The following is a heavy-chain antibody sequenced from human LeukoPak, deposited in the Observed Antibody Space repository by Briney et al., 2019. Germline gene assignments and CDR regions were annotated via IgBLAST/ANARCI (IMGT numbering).Heavy chain of an antibody. D-gene: IGHD6-13*01. J-gene: IGHJ4*02. CDR2: IYYSGST. CDR3: AGYPGIAAAGTFYFDY. Sequence: PSETLSLTCTVSGGSISSGGYYWSWIRQHPGKGLEWIGYIYYSGSTYYNPSLKSRVTISVDTSKNQFSLKLSSVTAADTAVYYCAGYPGIAAAGTFYFDYWGQGTLVTVSS. V-gene: IGHV4-31*03. CDR1: GGSISSGGYY.